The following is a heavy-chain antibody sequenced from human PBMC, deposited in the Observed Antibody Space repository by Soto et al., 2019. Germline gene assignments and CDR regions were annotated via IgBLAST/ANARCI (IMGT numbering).Heavy chain of an antibody. D-gene: IGHD3-10*01. V-gene: IGHV3-23*01. Sequence: EVQLLESGGGLVQPGESLRLSCAVSGLTFSNFAMGWVRQTPGKGLEWVSGISASGDSTYYVDSVKGRFTISRDNSKDMVYLQMNSLKAEDTALYYCTGETYYFDYWGQGTLVTVSS. CDR2: ISASGDST. J-gene: IGHJ4*02. CDR1: GLTFSNFA. CDR3: TGETYYFDY.